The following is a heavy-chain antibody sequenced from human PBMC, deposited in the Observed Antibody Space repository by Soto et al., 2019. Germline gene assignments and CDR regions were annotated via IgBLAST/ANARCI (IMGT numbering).Heavy chain of an antibody. CDR3: ARGVVVYQQLVRGRDRFDP. D-gene: IGHD6-13*01. V-gene: IGHV3-74*01. CDR2: IDSDGRTT. J-gene: IGHJ5*02. Sequence: VQLVEFGGGQVQPGGSLTLSCAVSGFTLRSYWMHWVRQAPGKGLEWVARIDSDGRTTNYADSVKGRFTISRDNAKNTVFLHMNSLRAEDRAVYYCARGVVVYQQLVRGRDRFDPWGQGTLVTVSS. CDR1: GFTLRSYW.